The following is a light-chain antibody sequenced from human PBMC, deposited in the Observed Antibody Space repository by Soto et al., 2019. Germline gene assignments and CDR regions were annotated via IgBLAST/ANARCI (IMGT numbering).Light chain of an antibody. CDR2: EVS. V-gene: IGLV2-14*01. Sequence: QSALTQPASVSGSPGLSITISCTGTSSDVGGYNYVSWYQQHPGKAPKLMIYEVSYRPSGISNRFSGSKSGNTASLTISGLQAEDEADYYCSSYTSRGTYVFGTGTKLTVL. CDR1: SSDVGGYNY. J-gene: IGLJ1*01. CDR3: SSYTSRGTYV.